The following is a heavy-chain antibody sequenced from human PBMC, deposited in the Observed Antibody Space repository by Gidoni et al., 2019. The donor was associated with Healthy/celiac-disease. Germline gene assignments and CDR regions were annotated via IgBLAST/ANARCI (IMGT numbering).Heavy chain of an antibody. J-gene: IGHJ6*02. CDR3: ARDLSYVPDDYGDSQAHSPLYYYGMDV. CDR2: IWYDGSNK. V-gene: IGHV3-33*01. Sequence: AASGFTVSSYGMHWVRQAPGKGLEWVAVIWYDGSNKYYADSVKGRFTISRDNSKNTLYLQMNSLRAEDTAVYYCARDLSYVPDDYGDSQAHSPLYYYGMDVWGQGTTVTVSS. D-gene: IGHD4-17*01. CDR1: GFTVSSYG.